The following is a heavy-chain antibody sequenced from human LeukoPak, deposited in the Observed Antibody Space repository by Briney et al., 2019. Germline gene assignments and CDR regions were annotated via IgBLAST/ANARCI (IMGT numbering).Heavy chain of an antibody. CDR1: GGSISSYY. J-gene: IGHJ2*01. CDR2: IYYSGST. V-gene: IGHV4-59*01. D-gene: IGHD3-10*01. Sequence: SETLSLTCTVSGGSISSYYWSWIWQPPGKGLEWIGYIYYSGSTNYNPSLKSRVTISVDTSKNQFSLKLSSVTAADTAVYYCARDLGWFGDPWYFDLWGRGTLVTVSS. CDR3: ARDLGWFGDPWYFDL.